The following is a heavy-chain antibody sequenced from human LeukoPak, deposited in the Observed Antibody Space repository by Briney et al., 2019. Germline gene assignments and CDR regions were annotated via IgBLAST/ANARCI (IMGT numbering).Heavy chain of an antibody. D-gene: IGHD5-12*01. CDR1: GFTFSGYD. Sequence: GGSLRLSCAASGFTFSGYDMSWVRQAPGKGLEWVSYTSSSSSTIYYADSVKSRFTISRDNAKNSLYLQMNSLRAEDTAVYYCARHPKSGYSGYESDYWGQGTLVTVSS. V-gene: IGHV3-48*04. J-gene: IGHJ4*02. CDR3: ARHPKSGYSGYESDY. CDR2: TSSSSSTI.